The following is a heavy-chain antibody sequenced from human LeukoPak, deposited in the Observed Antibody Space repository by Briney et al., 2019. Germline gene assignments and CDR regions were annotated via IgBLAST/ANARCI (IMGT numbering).Heavy chain of an antibody. D-gene: IGHD1-26*01. CDR2: ISSRGSTI. V-gene: IGHV3-48*03. CDR3: ARVGWVLSYAFDI. CDR1: GFSLSSYE. J-gene: IGHJ3*02. Sequence: PGGSERLSCEASGFSLSSYEMNWVSQAPGKGLEWVSHISSRGSTIYYADSVKGRFTISRDNAKNPLYLQMNNLRAEDTAVYYCARVGWVLSYAFDIRGAGKPGTVSS.